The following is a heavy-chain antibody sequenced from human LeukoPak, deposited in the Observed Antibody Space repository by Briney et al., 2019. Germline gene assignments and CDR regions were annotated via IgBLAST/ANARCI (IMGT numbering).Heavy chain of an antibody. V-gene: IGHV3-48*01. CDR2: ISSSSSTI. J-gene: IGHJ4*02. CDR3: ARDYCSNTSCYVDY. CDR1: GFTFSSYS. Sequence: GGSLRLSCAASGFTFSSYSMNWVRQAPGKGLEWVSYISSSSSTIYYADSVKGRFTISRDNAKNSLYLQMNSLRAEDTAVYYCARDYCSNTSCYVDYWGQGTLVTVSS. D-gene: IGHD2-2*01.